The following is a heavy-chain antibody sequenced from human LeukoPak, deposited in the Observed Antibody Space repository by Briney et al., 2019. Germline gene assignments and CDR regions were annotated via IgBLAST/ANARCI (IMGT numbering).Heavy chain of an antibody. D-gene: IGHD2-2*01. J-gene: IGHJ3*02. V-gene: IGHV4-4*02. CDR1: GGSISSSNW. CDR2: IYHSGST. Sequence: SETLSLTCAVSGGSISSSNWWSWVRQPPGKGLEWIGYIYHSGSTYYNPSLKSRVTISVDRSKNQFSLKLSSVTAADTAVYYCASISRYCSSTSCYPDAFDIWGQGTMVTVSS. CDR3: ASISRYCSSTSCYPDAFDI.